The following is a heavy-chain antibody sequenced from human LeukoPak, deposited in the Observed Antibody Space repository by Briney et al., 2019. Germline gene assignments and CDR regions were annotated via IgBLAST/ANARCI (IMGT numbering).Heavy chain of an antibody. CDR2: INHSGST. CDR1: GGSFSGYY. Sequence: SETLSLTCAVYGGSFSGYYWSWIRQPPGKGLEWIGEINHSGSTNYNPSLKSRVTISVDTSKNQFSLKLSSVTAADTAVYYCARGVGGSGLIPFDYWGRGTLVTVSS. D-gene: IGHD6-19*01. J-gene: IGHJ4*02. V-gene: IGHV4-34*01. CDR3: ARGVGGSGLIPFDY.